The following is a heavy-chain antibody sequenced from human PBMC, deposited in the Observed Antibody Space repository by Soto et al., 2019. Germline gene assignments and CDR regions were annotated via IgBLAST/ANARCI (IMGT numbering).Heavy chain of an antibody. V-gene: IGHV3-11*01. D-gene: IGHD1-20*01. Sequence: QVQLVESGGGLVNPGGSLRLSCAASGFTFSDYYMTWIRQAPGKGLEWLSTITSDNTIYYADSVKGRFTISRDNAKNSLYLHMNSLRAEDTAVYYCARRYLDYYFYGLDVWGPGTTGTVSS. CDR3: ARRYLDYYFYGLDV. J-gene: IGHJ6*02. CDR1: GFTFSDYY. CDR2: ITSDNTI.